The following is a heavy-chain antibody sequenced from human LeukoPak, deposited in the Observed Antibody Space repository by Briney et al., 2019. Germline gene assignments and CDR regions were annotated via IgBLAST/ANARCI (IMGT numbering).Heavy chain of an antibody. CDR2: FDPEDGET. V-gene: IGHV1-24*01. CDR1: GYTLTELS. J-gene: IGHJ5*02. CDR3: AGSRIVVVTAPNWFDP. D-gene: IGHD2-21*02. Sequence: AASVNVSCKVSGYTLTELSMHWVRQAPGKGLEWMGGFDPEDGETIYAQKFQGRVTMTEDTSTDTAYMELSSLRSEDTAVYYCAGSRIVVVTAPNWFDPWGQGALVTVSS.